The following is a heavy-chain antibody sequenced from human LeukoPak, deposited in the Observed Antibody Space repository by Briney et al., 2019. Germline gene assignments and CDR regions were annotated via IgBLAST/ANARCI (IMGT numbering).Heavy chain of an antibody. D-gene: IGHD3-22*01. CDR2: VHYSGST. CDR3: ARGGVDYYDSSGYYVDY. V-gene: IGHV4-59*01. Sequence: SETLSLTCTVSDGSITNYDWSWVRQPPGKGLEFIGHVHYSGSTNYNPSLKSRVTISVDTSKNQFSLKLSSVTAADTAVYYCARGGVDYYDSSGYYVDYWGQGTLVTVSS. J-gene: IGHJ4*02. CDR1: DGSITNYD.